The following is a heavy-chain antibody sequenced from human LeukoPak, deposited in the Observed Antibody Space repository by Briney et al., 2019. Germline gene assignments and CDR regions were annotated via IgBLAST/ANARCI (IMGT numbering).Heavy chain of an antibody. V-gene: IGHV4-39*07. CDR1: GGSISSSSYY. D-gene: IGHD5-12*01. CDR3: ARGLGYGY. CDR2: IYYSGST. Sequence: SETLSLTCTVSGGSISSSSYYWGWIRQPPGKGLEWIGSIYYSGSTYYNPSLKSRVTISVDTSKNQFSLKLSSVTAADTAVYYCARGLGYGYWGQGTLVTVSS. J-gene: IGHJ4*02.